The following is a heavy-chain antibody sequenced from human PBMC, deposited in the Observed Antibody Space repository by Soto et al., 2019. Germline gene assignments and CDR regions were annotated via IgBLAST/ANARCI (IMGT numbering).Heavy chain of an antibody. CDR3: ANDVLSRGWYNYVDP. CDR1: GFTVNNFG. D-gene: IGHD6-19*01. CDR2: ISHDGTAK. Sequence: QVHLVESGGGVVQPGRSLRLSCAASGFTVNNFGMHWVRQAPGQGPEWVAMISHDGTAKYYADSVKGRFTPSRDNSQNKLYLQMNNLRTEDRAGYYCANDVLSRGWYNYVDPWGQGTLVTVSS. V-gene: IGHV3-30*18. J-gene: IGHJ5*02.